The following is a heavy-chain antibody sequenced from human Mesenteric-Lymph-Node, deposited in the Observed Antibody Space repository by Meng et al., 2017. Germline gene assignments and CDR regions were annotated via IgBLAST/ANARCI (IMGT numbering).Heavy chain of an antibody. V-gene: IGHV4-4*02. CDR1: CAPISSDIW. J-gene: IGHJ4*02. CDR2: VYHRGDT. Sequence: ESCPGPVTPSVTTSLTCNVSCAPISSDIWWSWVRQPPGKGLEWIGEVYHRGDTNYNPSLKSRVDISVDKSKNQFYLSLFSVTAADTAVYYCGRDQGRELINHWGQGTLVTVSS. CDR3: GRDQGRELINH. D-gene: IGHD1-7*01.